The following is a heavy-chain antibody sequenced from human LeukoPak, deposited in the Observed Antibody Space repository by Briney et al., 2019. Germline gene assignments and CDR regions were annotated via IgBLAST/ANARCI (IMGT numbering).Heavy chain of an antibody. CDR3: ARGRKDLATARVFDY. D-gene: IGHD1-26*01. Sequence: PGGSLRLSCAASGFAFSTYSMNWVRQPPGKGLEWVASISLSSASIYYADSVKGRFTISRDNAKNTLYLQMNSLRAEDTSVYYCARGRKDLATARVFDYWGQGTLVTVSS. CDR1: GFAFSTYS. V-gene: IGHV3-21*06. J-gene: IGHJ4*02. CDR2: ISLSSASI.